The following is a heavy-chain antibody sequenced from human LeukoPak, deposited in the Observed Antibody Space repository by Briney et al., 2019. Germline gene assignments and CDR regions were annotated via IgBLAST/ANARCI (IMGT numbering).Heavy chain of an antibody. CDR1: VLTLTSYA. Sequence: GSSVKVSRKASVLTLTSYAVQWVRQARGQPLEWIGWVVIDSGNINYAQKFQERVTIIRDMSTSTAYMELSSLRSEDTAVYYCAAVQYPSIAVAGPGDCWGEGTLVTVSS. J-gene: IGHJ4*02. V-gene: IGHV1-58*01. D-gene: IGHD6-19*01. CDR2: VVIDSGNI. CDR3: AAVQYPSIAVAGPGDC.